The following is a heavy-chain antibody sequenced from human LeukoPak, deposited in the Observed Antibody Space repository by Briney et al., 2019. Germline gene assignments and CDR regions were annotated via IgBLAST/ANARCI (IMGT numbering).Heavy chain of an antibody. CDR3: ARTRYYYNSRSYGAPYYFDY. J-gene: IGHJ4*02. D-gene: IGHD3-10*01. CDR1: GGSISSSSYY. V-gene: IGHV4-39*01. Sequence: SETLSLTCTVSGGSISSSSYYWGWIRQPPGKGLEWIGGIYYSGSTYYNPSLKSRVTISVDTSKNQFSLKLSSVTAADTAVYYCARTRYYYNSRSYGAPYYFDYWGQGTLVTVSS. CDR2: IYYSGST.